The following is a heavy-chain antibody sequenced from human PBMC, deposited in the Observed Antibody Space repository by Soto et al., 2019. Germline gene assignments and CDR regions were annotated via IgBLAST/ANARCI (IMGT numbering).Heavy chain of an antibody. V-gene: IGHV1-46*01. J-gene: IGHJ4*02. CDR3: ARDPYCGGGSCYTYLFDY. CDR1: GYTFTTYY. Sequence: QVQLVQSGAEVKRPGASVKVSCKTSGYTFTTYYMHWVRQAPGQGLEWMGVINPRGGSTSYAQKFQGRVTMTRDTSTNTVYIEVSGQTSEDTAVYYCARDPYCGGGSCYTYLFDYWGQGTLVTVSS. D-gene: IGHD2-15*01. CDR2: INPRGGST.